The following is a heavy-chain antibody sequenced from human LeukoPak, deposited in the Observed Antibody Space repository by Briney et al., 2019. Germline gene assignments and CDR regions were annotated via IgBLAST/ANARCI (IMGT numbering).Heavy chain of an antibody. CDR3: ARDSPLTTVTTFPYWYFDL. CDR1: GDSVSSNSAA. Sequence: SQTLSLTCAISGDSVSSNSAAWNWMRQSPSRGLEWLGRTYYRSKWYNDYAVSVKSRITINPDTSKNQFSLQLNSVTPEDTAVYYCARDSPLTTVTTFPYWYFDLWGHGTLVTVSS. D-gene: IGHD4-17*01. CDR2: TYYRSKWYN. V-gene: IGHV6-1*01. J-gene: IGHJ2*01.